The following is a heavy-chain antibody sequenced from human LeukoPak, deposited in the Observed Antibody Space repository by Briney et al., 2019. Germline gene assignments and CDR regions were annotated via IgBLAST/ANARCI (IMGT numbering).Heavy chain of an antibody. CDR1: GYTFTSYG. J-gene: IGHJ4*02. V-gene: IGHV1-18*01. D-gene: IGHD3-22*01. CDR3: ARDGSYYDSCGYYWAYYFDY. CDR2: ISAYNGNT. Sequence: ASVKVSCKASGYTFTSYGISWVRQAPGQGLEWMGWISAYNGNTNYAQKLQGRVTMTTDTSTSTAYMELRSLRSDDTAVYYCARDGSYYDSCGYYWAYYFDYWGQGTLVTVSS.